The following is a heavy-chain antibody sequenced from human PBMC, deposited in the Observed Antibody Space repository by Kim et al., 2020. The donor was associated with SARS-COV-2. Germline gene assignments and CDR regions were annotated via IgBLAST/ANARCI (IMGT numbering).Heavy chain of an antibody. CDR2: GST. V-gene: IGHV4-39*01. Sequence: GSTYYTPSLKSRVTISVDTSKNQFSLKLSSVTAADTAVYYCARPGGSYDYWGQGTLVTVSS. D-gene: IGHD1-26*01. CDR3: ARPGGSYDY. J-gene: IGHJ4*02.